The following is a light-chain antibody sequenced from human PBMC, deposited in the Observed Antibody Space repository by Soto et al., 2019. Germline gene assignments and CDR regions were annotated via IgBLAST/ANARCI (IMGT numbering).Light chain of an antibody. J-gene: IGLJ1*01. V-gene: IGLV2-8*01. CDR3: TSYAGGNNV. CDR2: EVN. Sequence: QSALTQPPSASGSPGQSVTIAWTATSSDVGGYNYVSWYQQHPGKVPKLMVYEVNKRPSGVPDRFSGSKSGNTASLTVAGLQAEDEADYYCTSYAGGNNVFGTGTKLTVL. CDR1: SSDVGGYNY.